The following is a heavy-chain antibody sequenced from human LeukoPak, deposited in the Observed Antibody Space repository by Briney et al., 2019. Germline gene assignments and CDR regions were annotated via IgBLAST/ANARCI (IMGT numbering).Heavy chain of an antibody. Sequence: GGSLRLSCAASGFTFSSYAMHWVRQAPGKGLECVSYISSSGSTMYHADSVKGRFTISRDNAKNSLYLQMNSLRAEDTAVYYCARARGSYSFDYWGQGTLVTVSS. CDR1: GFTFSSYA. D-gene: IGHD1-26*01. J-gene: IGHJ4*02. CDR3: ARARGSYSFDY. CDR2: ISSSGSTM. V-gene: IGHV3-48*04.